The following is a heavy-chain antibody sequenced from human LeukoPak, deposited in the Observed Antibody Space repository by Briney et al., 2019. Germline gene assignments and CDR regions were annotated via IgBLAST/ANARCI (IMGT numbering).Heavy chain of an antibody. V-gene: IGHV3-48*01. J-gene: IGHJ4*02. Sequence: AGGSLRLSCAASGFTFSSYSMNWVRQAPGKGLEWVSFISSSSSTIYYADSVKGRFTISRDNAKNSLYLQMNSLRAEDTAVYYCARDVIWGEVPAATDYWGQGTLVTVSS. CDR3: ARDVIWGEVPAATDY. D-gene: IGHD2-2*01. CDR1: GFTFSSYS. CDR2: ISSSSSTI.